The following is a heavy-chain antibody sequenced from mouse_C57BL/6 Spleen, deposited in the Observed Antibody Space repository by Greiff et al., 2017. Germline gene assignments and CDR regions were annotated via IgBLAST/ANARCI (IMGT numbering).Heavy chain of an antibody. Sequence: VQLQQPGAELVRPGSSVKLSCKASGYTFTSYWMDWVKQRPGQGLEWIGNIYPSDSETHYNQKFKDKATLTVDKSSSTAYMQLSSLTSEDSAVYYCARGGDGYYVGAMDYWGQGTSVTVSS. D-gene: IGHD2-3*01. J-gene: IGHJ4*01. V-gene: IGHV1-61*01. CDR2: IYPSDSET. CDR1: GYTFTSYW. CDR3: ARGGDGYYVGAMDY.